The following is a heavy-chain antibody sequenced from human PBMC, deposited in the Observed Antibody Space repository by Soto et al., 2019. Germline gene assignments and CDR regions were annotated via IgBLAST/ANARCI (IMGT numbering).Heavy chain of an antibody. Sequence: ASVKVSCKVSGYTLTELSMHWVRQAPGKGLEWMGGFDPEDGETIYAQKFQGRVTMTEDTSTDTAYMELSSLRSEDTAVYYCATKKVGVDIIYYYSGMDVWGQGTTVTVSS. V-gene: IGHV1-24*01. J-gene: IGHJ6*02. CDR2: FDPEDGET. CDR3: ATKKVGVDIIYYYSGMDV. CDR1: GYTLTELS. D-gene: IGHD2-21*01.